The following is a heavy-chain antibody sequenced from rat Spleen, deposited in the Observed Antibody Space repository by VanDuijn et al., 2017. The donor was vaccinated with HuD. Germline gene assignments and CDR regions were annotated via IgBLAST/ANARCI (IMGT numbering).Heavy chain of an antibody. Sequence: EVQLVESGGGLVQPGRSLKISCIASGFTFNYYWMTWIRQAPGKGLEWVATITGAGETTYYPDSVMGRFTVSRDNAKNTLYLQMNSLRSEDTATYYCARENWVLDYWGQGVMVTVSS. V-gene: IGHV5-31*01. CDR3: ARENWVLDY. CDR2: ITGAGETT. D-gene: IGHD5-1*01. J-gene: IGHJ2*01. CDR1: GFTFNYYW.